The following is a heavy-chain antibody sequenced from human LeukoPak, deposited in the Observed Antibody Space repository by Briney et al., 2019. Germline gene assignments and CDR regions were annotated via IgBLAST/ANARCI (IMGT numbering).Heavy chain of an antibody. Sequence: SETLSLPCTVSGGSISSYYWTWIRQPPGKGLEWIGYIYYSGNTNYNPSLKSRVTISLDTSRNQFSLKLSPVTAADTAVYYCARRARATAGGDYFDYWGQGTLVTVSS. D-gene: IGHD6-13*01. CDR3: ARRARATAGGDYFDY. CDR2: IYYSGNT. CDR1: GGSISSYY. V-gene: IGHV4-59*08. J-gene: IGHJ4*02.